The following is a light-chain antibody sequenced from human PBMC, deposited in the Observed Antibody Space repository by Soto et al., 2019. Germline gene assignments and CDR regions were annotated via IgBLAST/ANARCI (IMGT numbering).Light chain of an antibody. CDR2: ADD. CDR1: SGSIASNY. CDR3: QSYDSSNVV. Sequence: NFMLTQPHSVSESPGKTVTISCTGSSGSIASNYVQWYQQRPGSAPTTVIYADDQRPSGVPDRFSGSIDSSSNSASLTISGLMTEDEDDYYCQSYDSSNVVFGGGTKVTVL. V-gene: IGLV6-57*02. J-gene: IGLJ2*01.